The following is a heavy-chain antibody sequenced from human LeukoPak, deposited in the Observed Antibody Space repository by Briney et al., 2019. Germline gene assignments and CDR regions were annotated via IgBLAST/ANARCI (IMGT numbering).Heavy chain of an antibody. V-gene: IGHV3-53*01. CDR2: IYSGGSI. Sequence: GGSLRLSCAASGFTVSTTHMSWVRQTPGKGLEWVSTIYSGGSIYYADSVKGRFTISRDNSKNTLYLQMNSLRVEDTAVYYCARGSRVTTRLDAFDIWGQGTMATVSS. J-gene: IGHJ3*02. CDR3: ARGSRVTTRLDAFDI. D-gene: IGHD4-17*01. CDR1: GFTVSTTH.